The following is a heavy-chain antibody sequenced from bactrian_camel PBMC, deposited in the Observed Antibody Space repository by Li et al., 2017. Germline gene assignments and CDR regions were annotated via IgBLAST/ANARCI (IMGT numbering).Heavy chain of an antibody. CDR3: AARIRGAYPPCRTSPDDYGT. D-gene: IGHD1*01. CDR1: GAIASDYC. J-gene: IGHJ6*01. CDR2: SDSDATT. V-gene: IGHV3S53*01. Sequence: HVQLVESGGGSVEAGGSLRLSCTASGAIASDYCMGWFRQAPGKERGAVAFSDSDATTAYADFVKGRFTISLDNEKNTLYLQMDSLDPEDTAMYYCAARIRGAYPPCRTSPDDYGTWGQGTQVTVS.